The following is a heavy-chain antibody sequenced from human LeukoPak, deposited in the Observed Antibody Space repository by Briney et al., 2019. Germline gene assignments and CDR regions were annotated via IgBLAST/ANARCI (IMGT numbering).Heavy chain of an antibody. CDR3: ARDVWFGELFFDY. Sequence: GGSLRLSCAASGFTFSSYWMSWVRQAPGKGLEWVANIKQDGSEKYYVDSVKGRFTISRANAKNSLYLQMKSLRAEDRAVYYCARDVWFGELFFDYWGQGTLVTVSS. CDR1: GFTFSSYW. CDR2: IKQDGSEK. D-gene: IGHD3-10*01. J-gene: IGHJ4*02. V-gene: IGHV3-7*01.